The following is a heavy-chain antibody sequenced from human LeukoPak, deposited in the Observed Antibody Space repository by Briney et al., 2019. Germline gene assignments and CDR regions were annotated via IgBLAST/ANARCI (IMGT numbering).Heavy chain of an antibody. CDR3: AKGSKEVLFTRDHHMDV. CDR1: GFTFSTYI. CDR2: IGTSTSYI. D-gene: IGHD3-3*01. J-gene: IGHJ6*03. V-gene: IGHV3-21*01. Sequence: GGSLRLSCAASGFTFSTYIMNWVRQTPGKGLEWVSSIGTSTSYIYYADSVKGRFTISRDNAKNSLYLEMNSLRAEDTAVYYCAKGSKEVLFTRDHHMDVWGKGTTVTISS.